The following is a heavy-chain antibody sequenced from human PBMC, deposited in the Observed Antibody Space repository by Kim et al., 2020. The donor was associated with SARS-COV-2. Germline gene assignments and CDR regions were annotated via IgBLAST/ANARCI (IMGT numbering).Heavy chain of an antibody. D-gene: IGHD7-27*01. Sequence: ADSVEGRFTISRDNSKNTLYLQMNSLRAEDTAVYYCAKDPANWGTVLDYWGQGTLVTVSS. J-gene: IGHJ4*02. V-gene: IGHV3-23*01. CDR3: AKDPANWGTVLDY.